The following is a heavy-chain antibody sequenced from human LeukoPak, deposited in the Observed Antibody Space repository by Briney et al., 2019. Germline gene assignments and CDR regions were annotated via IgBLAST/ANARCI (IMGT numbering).Heavy chain of an antibody. D-gene: IGHD6-19*01. CDR1: GGSISSYY. V-gene: IGHV4-38-2*02. Sequence: PSETLSLTCSVSGGSISSYYWSWIRQPPGKGLEWIGSIYHSGSTYYNPSLKSRVTISVDTSKNQFSLKLSSVTAADTAVYYCARARSSGWYVEGGSSENWFDPWGQGTLVTVSS. CDR2: IYHSGST. CDR3: ARARSSGWYVEGGSSENWFDP. J-gene: IGHJ5*02.